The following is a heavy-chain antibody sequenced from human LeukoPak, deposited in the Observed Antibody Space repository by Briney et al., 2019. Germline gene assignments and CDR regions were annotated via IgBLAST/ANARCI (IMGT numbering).Heavy chain of an antibody. V-gene: IGHV1-2*02. CDR2: INPNSGGT. CDR3: ARDNGDYWFDY. CDR1: GYTFTSYY. D-gene: IGHD4-17*01. J-gene: IGHJ4*02. Sequence: ASVKVSCKASGYTFTSYYMHWVRQAPGQGLEWMGWINPNSGGTNYAQKFQGRVTMTRDTSISTAYMELTRLRSDDTAVYYCARDNGDYWFDYWGQGTLVTVSS.